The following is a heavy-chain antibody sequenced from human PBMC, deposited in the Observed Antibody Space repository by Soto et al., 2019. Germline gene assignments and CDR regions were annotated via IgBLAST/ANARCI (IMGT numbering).Heavy chain of an antibody. D-gene: IGHD5-12*01. Sequence: QVQLQESGPGLVKPSQTLSLTCTVSGGSISSGGYYWSWIRQHPGKALEWIGYIYYSGSTYYNPSLKSRVTISVDTSKNQFSLKLSSVTAADTAVYYCARQMATIRDWYFDLWGRGTLVTVSS. CDR3: ARQMATIRDWYFDL. CDR1: GGSISSGGYY. V-gene: IGHV4-31*03. CDR2: IYYSGST. J-gene: IGHJ2*01.